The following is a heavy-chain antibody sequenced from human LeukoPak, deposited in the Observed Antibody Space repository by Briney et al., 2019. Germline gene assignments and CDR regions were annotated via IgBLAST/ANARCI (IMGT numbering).Heavy chain of an antibody. D-gene: IGHD3-22*01. J-gene: IGHJ4*02. V-gene: IGHV4-4*09. CDR2: IYTSGST. Sequence: SETLSLTCTVSGGSISSYYWSWIRQPPGKGLEWIGYIYTSGSTNYNPSLKSRVTISVDTSKNQFSLKLSSVTAADTAVYYCARGSIFTMNRSYYFDYWGQGTLVTVSS. CDR3: ARGSIFTMNRSYYFDY. CDR1: GGSISSYY.